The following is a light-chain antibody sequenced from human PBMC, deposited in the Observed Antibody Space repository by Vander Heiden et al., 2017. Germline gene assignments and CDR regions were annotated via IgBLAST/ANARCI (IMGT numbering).Light chain of an antibody. CDR2: EDT. J-gene: IGLJ3*02. CDR1: SSDIGSHNR. Sequence: QSALTQPPPVSGSPGQSVTISCTGTSSDIGSHNRVSWYQQSPGTAPELLSWEDTNRPSGVPDRFSGSKSGNTASLTSSGLQAEDEADYFCFSYSSCDNWVFGGGTRLTVL. CDR3: FSYSSCDNWV. V-gene: IGLV2-18*02.